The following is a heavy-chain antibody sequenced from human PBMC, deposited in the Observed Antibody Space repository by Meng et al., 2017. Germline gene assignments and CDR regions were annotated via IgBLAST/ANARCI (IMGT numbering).Heavy chain of an antibody. V-gene: IGHV1-2*06. D-gene: IGHD6-19*01. CDR2: INPNSGGT. CDR1: GYTFTGYY. Sequence: ASVQVSCKASGYTFTGYYMHWVRQAPGQGREWMGRINPNSGGTNYAQKFQGRVTMTRDTSISTAYMELSRLRSDDTAVYYCAREGHSSCWPGVDVWGQGTTVTVSS. CDR3: AREGHSSCWPGVDV. J-gene: IGHJ6*02.